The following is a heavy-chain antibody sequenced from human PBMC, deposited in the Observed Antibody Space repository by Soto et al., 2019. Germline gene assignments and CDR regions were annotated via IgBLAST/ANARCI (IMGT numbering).Heavy chain of an antibody. CDR3: ARRNTGPPTTPRRYYYYMDV. CDR1: CGAISSSSYC. Sequence: SETLSLTCTVSCGAISSSSYCWGWIRQPPGKGLEWIGEINHSGSTNYNPSLKSRVTISVDTSKNQFSLKLSSVTAADTAVYYCARRNTGPPTTPRRYYYYMDVWGKGTTVTVSS. J-gene: IGHJ6*03. CDR2: INHSGST. V-gene: IGHV4-39*07. D-gene: IGHD4-17*01.